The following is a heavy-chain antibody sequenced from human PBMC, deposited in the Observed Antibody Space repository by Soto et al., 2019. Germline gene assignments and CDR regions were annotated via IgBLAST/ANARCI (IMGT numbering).Heavy chain of an antibody. D-gene: IGHD3-10*01. V-gene: IGHV3-15*07. J-gene: IGHJ5*02. Sequence: PGGSLRLCCAASGFTFSNAWMNWVRQAPGKGLEWVGRIKSKTDGGTTDYAAPVKGRFTISRDDSKNTLYLQMNSLKTEDTAVYYCTTDPIANLVNNWFDPWGQGTLVTVSS. CDR1: GFTFSNAW. CDR3: TTDPIANLVNNWFDP. CDR2: IKSKTDGGTT.